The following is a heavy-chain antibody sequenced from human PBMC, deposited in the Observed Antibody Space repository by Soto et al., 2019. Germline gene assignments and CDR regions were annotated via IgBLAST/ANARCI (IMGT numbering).Heavy chain of an antibody. V-gene: IGHV1-2*02. D-gene: IGHD2-2*01. CDR2: IIPNSGGT. CDR1: GYTFSDYY. CDR3: ARGAPEYQLAISRVDS. J-gene: IGHJ4*02. Sequence: QVQLVQSGAEVKKPGASVKVSCRASGYTFSDYYLHWVRQAPGQGPEVLGCIIPNSGGTNYAQKFQGRVTMTRDPSITTAYMELSRLTSDDTAVYYCARGAPEYQLAISRVDSWGQGTLVTVSS.